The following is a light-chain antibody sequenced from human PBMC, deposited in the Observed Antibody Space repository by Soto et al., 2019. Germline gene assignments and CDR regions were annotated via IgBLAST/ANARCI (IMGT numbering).Light chain of an antibody. Sequence: DIQMTQSPSSLSASVGDRVTITCRASQSISNYLSWYQQKPGKVPKLLIYAASTLQSGVPSRFSGSGSGTDFTLTISSLEPEDVATYYWQNYNSAPRTFGQGTKVEIK. V-gene: IGKV1-27*01. CDR1: QSISNY. J-gene: IGKJ1*01. CDR2: AAS. CDR3: QNYNSAPRT.